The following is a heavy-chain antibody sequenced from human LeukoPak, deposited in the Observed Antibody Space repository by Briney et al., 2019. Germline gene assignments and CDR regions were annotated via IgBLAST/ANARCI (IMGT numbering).Heavy chain of an antibody. CDR1: GGSFSGYY. V-gene: IGHV4-34*01. CDR2: INHSGST. D-gene: IGHD5-18*01. CDR3: ARRRGYSFGAQGMDV. Sequence: SETLSLTCAVYGGSFSGYYWSWIRQPPGRGLEWIGEINHSGSTNYNPSLKSRVTISVDTSKNQFSLKLSSVTAADTAVYYCARRRGYSFGAQGMDVWGKGTTVTVPS. J-gene: IGHJ6*03.